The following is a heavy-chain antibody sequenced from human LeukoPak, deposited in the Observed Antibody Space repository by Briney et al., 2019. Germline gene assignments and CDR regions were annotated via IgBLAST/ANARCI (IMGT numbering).Heavy chain of an antibody. V-gene: IGHV3-23*01. CDR3: AKARDTMIVVVTPSDY. J-gene: IGHJ4*02. CDR2: ISGSGGST. CDR1: GFTFSSYA. Sequence: PGGSLRLPCAASGFTFSSYAMSWVRQAPGKGLEWVSAISGSGGSTYYADSVKGRFTISRDNSKNTLYLQMNSLRAEDTAVYYCAKARDTMIVVVTPSDYWGQGTLVTVSS. D-gene: IGHD3-22*01.